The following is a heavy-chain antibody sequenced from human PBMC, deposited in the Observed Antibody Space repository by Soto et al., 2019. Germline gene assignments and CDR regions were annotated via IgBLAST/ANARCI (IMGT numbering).Heavy chain of an antibody. J-gene: IGHJ4*02. CDR2: ISSTTNYI. Sequence: GGSLRLSCAAFGFTFTRYSMNWVRQAPGKGLEWVSSISSTTNYIYYGDSMKGRFTISRDNAKNSLYLEMNSLRAEDTAVYYCARESEDLTSNFDYWGQGTLVTVSS. CDR1: GFTFTRYS. V-gene: IGHV3-21*06. CDR3: ARESEDLTSNFDY.